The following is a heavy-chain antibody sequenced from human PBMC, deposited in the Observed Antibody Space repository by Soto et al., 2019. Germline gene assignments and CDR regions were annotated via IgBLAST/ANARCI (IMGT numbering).Heavy chain of an antibody. CDR2: ISSRDTTI. V-gene: IGHV3-11*01. J-gene: IGHJ4*02. D-gene: IGHD3-3*01. CDR1: GFSLSDYY. CDR3: ARTADFWSGSYQGFYFHD. Sequence: PGGSLRLSCAASGFSLSDYYMSWIRQAPGKGLEWISYISSRDTTIYADSVKGRFTISRDNAKNSLYLQMNSLRAEDTAVYYCARTADFWSGSYQGFYFHDWGQGTLVTVSS.